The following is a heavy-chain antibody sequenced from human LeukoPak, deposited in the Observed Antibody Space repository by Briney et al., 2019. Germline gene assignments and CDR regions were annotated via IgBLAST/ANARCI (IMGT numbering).Heavy chain of an antibody. CDR1: GGSISSGDYY. CDR2: ISYSGST. J-gene: IGHJ4*02. CDR3: SRGLRGRSGYYFDS. Sequence: SQTLSLTCTVSGGSISSGDYYWNWIHQPPGKGLEWIGYISYSGSTYYNPSLKSRVTISLDTSKTQFSLRLSSVTAADTAVYYCSRGLRGRSGYYFDSWGQGTLVTVSS. V-gene: IGHV4-30-4*01.